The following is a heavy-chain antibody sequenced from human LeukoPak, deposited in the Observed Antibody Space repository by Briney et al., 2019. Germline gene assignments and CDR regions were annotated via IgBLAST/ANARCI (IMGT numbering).Heavy chain of an antibody. CDR2: IFYSGST. CDR3: ARRRELLRSNWYFDL. Sequence: SETLSLTCTVSGGSISSYYWSWIRQPPGKGLEWIGYIFYSGSTNYNPSLKSRLTISADTSKNQFSLKLSSVTAADTAVYYCARRRELLRSNWYFDLWGRGTLVTVSS. CDR1: GGSISSYY. V-gene: IGHV4-59*08. J-gene: IGHJ2*01. D-gene: IGHD1-26*01.